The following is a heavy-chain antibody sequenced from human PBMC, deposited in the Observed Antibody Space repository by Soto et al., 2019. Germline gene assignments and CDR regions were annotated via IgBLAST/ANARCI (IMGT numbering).Heavy chain of an antibody. J-gene: IGHJ6*02. V-gene: IGHV4-59*01. Sequence: SETLSLTCTVSGGSISSYYWSWIRQPPGKGLEWIGYIYYSGSTNYNPSLKSRVTISVDTSKNQFSLKLSSVTAADTAVYYCARVQGSSQRYYYYGMDVWGQGTTVTVSS. D-gene: IGHD6-13*01. CDR2: IYYSGST. CDR1: GGSISSYY. CDR3: ARVQGSSQRYYYYGMDV.